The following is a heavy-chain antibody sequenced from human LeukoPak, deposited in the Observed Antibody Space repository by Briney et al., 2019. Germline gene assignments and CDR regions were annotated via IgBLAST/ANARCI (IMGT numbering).Heavy chain of an antibody. CDR1: GFTFNQHS. V-gene: IGHV3-11*01. CDR2: ISRTGGAV. CDR3: ARGSSLIGGFDY. J-gene: IGHJ4*02. D-gene: IGHD2-8*01. Sequence: GGSLRLSCAASGFTFNQHSTSWIRQAPGKGLEWLSYISRTGGAVHYADSVEGRFTISRDNARNSLSLQMNGLRADDTAVYFCARGSSLIGGFDYWGRGTLVTVSS.